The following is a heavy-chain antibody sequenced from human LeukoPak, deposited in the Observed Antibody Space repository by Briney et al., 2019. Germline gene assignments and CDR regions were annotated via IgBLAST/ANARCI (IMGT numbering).Heavy chain of an antibody. D-gene: IGHD4/OR15-4a*01. CDR1: GFTFSSST. CDR3: VRIPNGANFPNWFDP. V-gene: IGHV3-21*01. J-gene: IGHJ5*02. CDR2: ISSSSDYI. Sequence: GGSLRLSCAGSGFTFSSSTMNGVRQAPGKGLEWVSSISSSSDYIYYADSVKGRFTISRDNAKNSLYLQMNSLRVEDTAVYYCVRIPNGANFPNWFDPWGQGTLVTVSS.